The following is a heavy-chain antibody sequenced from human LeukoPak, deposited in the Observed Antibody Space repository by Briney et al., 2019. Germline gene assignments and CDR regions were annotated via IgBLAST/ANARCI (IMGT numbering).Heavy chain of an antibody. Sequence: HPGGSLRLSCVVSGFTFSNYWMDWVRQAPGKGLEWVAFIGQDGRETNCAGSVKGRFTISRDNAKNSLYLQMNNLRVEDTAVYYCATRGDLSWFGALRHWSQGTVVTVSS. V-gene: IGHV3-7*01. CDR1: GFTFSNYW. CDR3: ATRGDLSWFGALRH. CDR2: IGQDGRET. D-gene: IGHD3-16*02. J-gene: IGHJ4*02.